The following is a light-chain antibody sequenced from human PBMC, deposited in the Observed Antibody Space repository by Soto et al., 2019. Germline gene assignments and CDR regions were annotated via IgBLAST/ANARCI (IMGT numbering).Light chain of an antibody. J-gene: IGLJ1*01. CDR2: EVT. V-gene: IGLV2-14*01. Sequence: QSALTQPASVSGSPGQSITISCTGTSSDVGGYNYVSWYQQHPDKAPKLMIYEVTNRPSGVSFRFSGSKSGNTASLTISGLQPEDEADYYCSSSNSTITLYVFGTGTKLTVL. CDR1: SSDVGGYNY. CDR3: SSSNSTITLYV.